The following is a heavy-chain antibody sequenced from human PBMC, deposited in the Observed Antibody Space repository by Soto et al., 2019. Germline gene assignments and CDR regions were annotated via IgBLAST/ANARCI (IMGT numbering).Heavy chain of an antibody. V-gene: IGHV3-11*01. Sequence: PVGSLRLSCAASGFTFSDYYMSWIRQAPGKGLEWVSYIRSSGSVIYYADSVKGRFTFSRDNAKNSLYLQMNSLRAEDTAVYYCAREYSNNSRYYFDYWGQGTLVTVS. J-gene: IGHJ4*02. CDR1: GFTFSDYY. D-gene: IGHD6-13*01. CDR3: AREYSNNSRYYFDY. CDR2: IRSSGSVI.